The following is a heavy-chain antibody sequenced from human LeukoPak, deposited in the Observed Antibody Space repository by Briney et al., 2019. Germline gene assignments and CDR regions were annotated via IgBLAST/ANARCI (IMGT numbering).Heavy chain of an antibody. CDR3: AKSSSWYDVQGWLDP. V-gene: IGHV3-11*01. CDR1: GFSFSDYY. J-gene: IGHJ5*02. Sequence: GGSLRLSCAASGFSFSDYYMTWIRQAPGKGLEWISNINQNSYTIYYADSVKGRFTISRDNAKSSLYLHMNSLRAEDTAVYYCAKSSSWYDVQGWLDPWGQGTLVTVSS. CDR2: INQNSYTI. D-gene: IGHD6-13*01.